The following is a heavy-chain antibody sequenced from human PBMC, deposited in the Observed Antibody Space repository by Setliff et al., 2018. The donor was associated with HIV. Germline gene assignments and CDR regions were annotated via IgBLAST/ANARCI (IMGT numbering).Heavy chain of an antibody. Sequence: ASVKVSCKASGYSLTSYSINWVRQAPGQGLEWLGWISGYKGNTNYAQKLQGRVTMTTETSTSTAYMELRSLRSDDTAVYYCARGRISVEAAPLGWFDPWGQGTLVTVSS. D-gene: IGHD6-6*01. CDR2: ISGYKGNT. J-gene: IGHJ5*02. V-gene: IGHV1-18*01. CDR3: ARGRISVEAAPLGWFDP. CDR1: GYSLTSYS.